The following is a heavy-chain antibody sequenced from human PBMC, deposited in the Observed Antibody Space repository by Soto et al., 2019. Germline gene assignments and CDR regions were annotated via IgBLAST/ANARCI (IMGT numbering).Heavy chain of an antibody. Sequence: EVPLVESGGGLVQPGGSLKLSCAASGFSFSDSAMHWVRQASGKGLEWVGRIRSKPNNYATEYAASVKGRFTISRDDSKNTAHLQMNSLKTEDTAVYYCTRHAVDIWGQGTMVTVSS. CDR2: IRSKPNNYAT. CDR1: GFSFSDSA. V-gene: IGHV3-73*01. CDR3: TRHAVDI. J-gene: IGHJ3*02.